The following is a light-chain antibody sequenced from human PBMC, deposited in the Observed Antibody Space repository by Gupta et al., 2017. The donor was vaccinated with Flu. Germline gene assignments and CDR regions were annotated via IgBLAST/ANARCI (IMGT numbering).Light chain of an antibody. CDR2: GNS. CDR3: AAWDDSLNGHYV. J-gene: IGLJ1*01. Sequence: QSVLAQPPSASATPGQRVTTYCSGSSSNIGSNNVNWYQQVPGTAPKLLIYGNSQRPSGVPDRFSGSKSGTSASLAISGLQSEDEADYYCAAWDDSLNGHYVFGTGTKVTAL. CDR1: SSNIGSNN. V-gene: IGLV1-44*01.